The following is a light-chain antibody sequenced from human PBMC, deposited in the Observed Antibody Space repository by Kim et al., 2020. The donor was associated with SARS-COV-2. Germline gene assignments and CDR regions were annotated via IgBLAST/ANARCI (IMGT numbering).Light chain of an antibody. V-gene: IGKV3-15*01. Sequence: SVSPGESASLSCSASQSVGSRLAWYQQKPGQAPRLLSYGASTRASGIPARFSGSGSGTDFTLTISSLQSEDFAVYYCQQYNIWWTFGQGTKVDIK. CDR2: GAS. J-gene: IGKJ1*01. CDR3: QQYNIWWT. CDR1: QSVGSR.